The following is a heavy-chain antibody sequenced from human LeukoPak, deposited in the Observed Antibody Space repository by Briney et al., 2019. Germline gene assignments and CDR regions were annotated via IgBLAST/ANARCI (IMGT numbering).Heavy chain of an antibody. CDR3: ASLRWELPLDY. CDR1: GFTFSSYE. V-gene: IGHV3-48*03. Sequence: GGSLRLSCAASGFTFSSYEMNWVRQAPGKGLEWVSYISSSGSTIYYADSVKSRFTISRDNAKDSLYLQMNSLRAEDTAVYYCASLRWELPLDYWGQGTLVTVSS. CDR2: ISSSGSTI. J-gene: IGHJ4*02. D-gene: IGHD1-26*01.